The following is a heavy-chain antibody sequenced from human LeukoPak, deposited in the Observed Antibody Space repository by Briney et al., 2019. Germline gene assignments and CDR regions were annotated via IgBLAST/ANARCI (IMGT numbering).Heavy chain of an antibody. CDR1: GYTFTSYY. D-gene: IGHD2-15*01. V-gene: IGHV1-46*01. J-gene: IGHJ2*01. CDR3: ARGEVRIRQGLDFDL. Sequence: VASVKVSCKASGYTFTSYYMHWVRQAPGQGLEWMGIINPSGGSTSYAQKFQGRVTMTRDTSTSTVYMELSSLRSEDTAVYYCARGEVRIRQGLDFDLWGRGTLVTVSS. CDR2: INPSGGST.